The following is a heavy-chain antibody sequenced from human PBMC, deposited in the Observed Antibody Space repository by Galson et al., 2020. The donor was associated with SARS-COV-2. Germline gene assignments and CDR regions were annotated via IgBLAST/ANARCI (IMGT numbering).Heavy chain of an antibody. V-gene: IGHV3-48*04. CDR1: GFTFSSYS. D-gene: IGHD3-3*01. CDR3: ARGRFLEWLFGFDY. Sequence: GESLKISCAASGFTFSSYSMNWVRQAPGKGLEWVSYISSSSSTIYYADSVKGRFTISRDNAKNSLYLQMNSLRAEDTAVYYCARGRFLEWLFGFDYWGQGTLVTVSS. J-gene: IGHJ4*02. CDR2: ISSSSSTI.